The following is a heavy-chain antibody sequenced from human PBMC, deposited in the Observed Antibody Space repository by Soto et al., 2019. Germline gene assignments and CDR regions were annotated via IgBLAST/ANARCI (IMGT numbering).Heavy chain of an antibody. D-gene: IGHD5-12*01. CDR3: ARDYYRFNSGYGFSMDV. CDR1: GFTFGSYA. V-gene: IGHV3-30-3*01. J-gene: IGHJ6*02. Sequence: SLRLACAASGFTFGSYAMHWVRQAPGKGLEWVAVISYDGSNKYYADSVKGRFTISRDNSKNTLYLQMNSLRAEDTAVYYCARDYYRFNSGYGFSMDVWGQGT. CDR2: ISYDGSNK.